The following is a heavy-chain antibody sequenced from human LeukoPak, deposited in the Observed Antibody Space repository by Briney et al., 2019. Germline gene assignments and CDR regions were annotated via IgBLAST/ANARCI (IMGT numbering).Heavy chain of an antibody. CDR2: ISGTSDYI. J-gene: IGHJ4*02. CDR1: GFTFSSYS. D-gene: IGHD2-2*01. CDR3: ARRQPLGCSGTSCFAGPVDY. V-gene: IGHV3-21*01. Sequence: GGSLRLSCAASGFTFSSYSMNWVRQAPGKGLEWVSSISGTSDYIYYADSVKGRFTISRDNGKNSLYLQMNSLRAEDTAVYYCARRQPLGCSGTSCFAGPVDYWGQGTLVTVSS.